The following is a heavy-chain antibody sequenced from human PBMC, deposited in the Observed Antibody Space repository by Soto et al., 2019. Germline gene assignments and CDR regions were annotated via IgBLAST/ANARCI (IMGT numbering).Heavy chain of an antibody. D-gene: IGHD3-16*01. CDR1: GFSLSTSGVG. J-gene: IGHJ4*02. Sequence: QITLKESGPALVKPTQTLTLTCTFSGFSLSTSGVGVGWIRQPPGKALEWLALIYWDDDKRYSTPSLKSRLTINKDTSKNQVVLTLTNVSPEDTGTYYCAHRITAAGGRDYWGQGTLVTVSS. CDR2: IYWDDDK. CDR3: AHRITAAGGRDY. V-gene: IGHV2-5*02.